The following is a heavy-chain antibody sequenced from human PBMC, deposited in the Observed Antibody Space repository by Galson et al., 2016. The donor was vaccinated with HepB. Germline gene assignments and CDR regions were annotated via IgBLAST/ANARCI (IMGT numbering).Heavy chain of an antibody. V-gene: IGHV1-46*02. CDR3: ARELDHSFYFDY. J-gene: IGHJ4*02. CDR2: IKPSGGNT. D-gene: IGHD1-14*01. Sequence: SVKVSCKASGYTFNTYNMHWVRQAPGQGLEWMGIIKPSGGNTIYAQKFQDRITMTRDTSTSTVYMGLISLRSEDPAVYYCARELDHSFYFDYWGQGTLLTVSS. CDR1: GYTFNTYN.